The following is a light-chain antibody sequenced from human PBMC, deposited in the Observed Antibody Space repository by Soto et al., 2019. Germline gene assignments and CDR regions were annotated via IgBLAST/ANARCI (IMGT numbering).Light chain of an antibody. J-gene: IGKJ1*01. CDR3: QQYGSSRT. Sequence: EIVLTQSPGTLSLSPGERATLSCRASQSVSSSYLAWYQQKPGQAPRLLIYCASSSATGIPDRFSGSGSGTDFTLTITRLEPEDFAIYYCQQYGSSRTLGQGTKVDI. CDR1: QSVSSSY. CDR2: CAS. V-gene: IGKV3-20*01.